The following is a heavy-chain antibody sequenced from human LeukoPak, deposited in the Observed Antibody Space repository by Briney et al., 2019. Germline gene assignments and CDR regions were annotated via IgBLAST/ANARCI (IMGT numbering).Heavy chain of an antibody. J-gene: IGHJ4*02. V-gene: IGHV3-21*04. CDR3: AKERRITMIVVVIKESYFDY. CDR2: ISSSSSYI. Sequence: GGSLRLSCAASGFTFSSYSMNWVRQAPGKGLEWVSSISSSSSYIYYADSVKGRFTISRDNSKNTLYLQMNSLRAEDTAVYYCAKERRITMIVVVIKESYFDYWGQGTLVTVSS. CDR1: GFTFSSYS. D-gene: IGHD3-22*01.